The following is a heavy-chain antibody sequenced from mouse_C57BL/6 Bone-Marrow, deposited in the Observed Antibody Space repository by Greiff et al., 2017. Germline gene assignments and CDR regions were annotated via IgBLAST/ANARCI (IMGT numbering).Heavy chain of an antibody. CDR3: TTACYGSSLYYYALDY. CDR2: IDPENGDT. CDR1: GFNIKDDY. D-gene: IGHD1-1*01. Sequence: EVQLQQSGAELVRPGASVKLSCTASGFNIKDDYMHWVKQRPEQGLEWIGWIDPENGDTEYASKFKGKATLTADTSSNTAYLQLSSLTSEDTAVYYCTTACYGSSLYYYALDYWGPGTSVTVSS. V-gene: IGHV14-4*01. J-gene: IGHJ4*01.